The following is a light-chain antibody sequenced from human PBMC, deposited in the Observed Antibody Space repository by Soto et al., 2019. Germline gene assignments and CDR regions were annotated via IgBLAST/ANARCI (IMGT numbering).Light chain of an antibody. V-gene: IGKV3-15*01. J-gene: IGKJ1*01. CDR1: QNVNNN. CDR2: GAS. CDR3: QQYNNWPRT. Sequence: DIVMTQSPATLSVSPGERATLSCRASQNVNNNLAWYQQKPGQAPRLLLYGASTRATGIPARFSGSGSGTEFTLTISSLQSEDFAVYYWQQYNNWPRTFGQGTKVDIK.